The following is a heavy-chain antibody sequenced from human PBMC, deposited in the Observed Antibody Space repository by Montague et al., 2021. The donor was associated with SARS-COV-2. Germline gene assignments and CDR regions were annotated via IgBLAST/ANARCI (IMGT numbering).Heavy chain of an antibody. V-gene: IGHV4-39*01. CDR2: IFYSGTT. CDR3: ARHVTFGGVVVALDY. Sequence: SETLSLTCTVSGASISSSENSWGWIRQSPGKGLEWFGSIFYSGTTYFNPSLRSHIAISVDTSKNPFSLKVTSVTAADTAVYYCARHVTFGGVVVALDYWGQGLLVSVSS. J-gene: IGHJ4*02. CDR1: GASISSSENS. D-gene: IGHD3-16*02.